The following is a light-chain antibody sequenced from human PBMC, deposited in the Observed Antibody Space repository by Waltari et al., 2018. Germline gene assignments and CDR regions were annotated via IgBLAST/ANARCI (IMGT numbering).Light chain of an antibody. CDR3: QKYESLPAT. Sequence: EIVLTQSPGTLSLSPGERATLSCRASQSVGRYLVWYQRKPGQAPRLLIYHASIRATGIPDRFSGSGSGTDFSLTISRLEPEDFAVYYCQKYESLPATFGQGTKVEI. CDR1: QSVGRY. CDR2: HAS. J-gene: IGKJ1*01. V-gene: IGKV3-20*01.